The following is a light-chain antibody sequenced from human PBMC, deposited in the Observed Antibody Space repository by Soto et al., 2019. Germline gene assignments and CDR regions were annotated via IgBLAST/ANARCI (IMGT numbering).Light chain of an antibody. CDR3: QQYNNWVT. CDR2: GAS. V-gene: IGKV3-15*01. CDR1: QSVSRN. J-gene: IGKJ2*01. Sequence: EIVMTQSPATLSVSPGERATLSCRASQSVSRNLAWYQQKPGQAPRPLIYGASTRATGIPARFSGSGSGTEFTLTISSLQSEDFAVYYCQQYNNWVTFGQGTKLEIK.